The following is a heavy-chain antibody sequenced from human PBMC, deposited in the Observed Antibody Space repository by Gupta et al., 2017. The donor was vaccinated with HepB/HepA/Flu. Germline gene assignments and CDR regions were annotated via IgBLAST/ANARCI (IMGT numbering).Heavy chain of an antibody. V-gene: IGHV4-31*03. Sequence: QVQLQESGPALVNPSQTLFLTCTVSGDAISRGGFHWSWIRQHPGKDREWIGYIHHTGRTDDKPALKSRVTMSVDMAKNQFSLKMTSVTAADTAVYYCARDYGANSGWIDPGGQGTMVTVYS. CDR1: GDAISRGGFH. CDR3: ARDYGANSGWIDP. D-gene: IGHD4-23*01. CDR2: IHHTGRT. J-gene: IGHJ5*02.